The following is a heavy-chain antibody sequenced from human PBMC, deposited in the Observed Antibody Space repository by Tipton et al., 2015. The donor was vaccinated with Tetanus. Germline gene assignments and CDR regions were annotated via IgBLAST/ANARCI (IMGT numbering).Heavy chain of an antibody. CDR1: GFTFSDHY. V-gene: IGHV4-34*09. Sequence: LRLSCAASGFTFSDHYMSWIRQAPGKGLEWIGEITPRGSASYNPSLKSRVTISVDTSQKQISLKVNSVTAADTAVYYCARDRGVRGGYYYYHGMDVWGQGTTVTVSS. J-gene: IGHJ6*02. D-gene: IGHD3-10*01. CDR3: ARDRGVRGGYYYYHGMDV. CDR2: ITPRGSA.